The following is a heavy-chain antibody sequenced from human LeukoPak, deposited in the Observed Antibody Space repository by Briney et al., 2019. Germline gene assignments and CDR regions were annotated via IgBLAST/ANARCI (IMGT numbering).Heavy chain of an antibody. V-gene: IGHV3-30*03. D-gene: IGHD3-10*01. Sequence: GGSLRLSCAASGFRFSSYGMHWVRQAPGKGLEWVAVISHDGSNQYCVDSVKGRFTVSRDNSENTLYLQMNSLRPEDTAVYYCARDWGGSGCAIVYWGQGTLVTVSS. CDR1: GFRFSSYG. CDR2: ISHDGSNQ. J-gene: IGHJ4*02. CDR3: ARDWGGSGCAIVY.